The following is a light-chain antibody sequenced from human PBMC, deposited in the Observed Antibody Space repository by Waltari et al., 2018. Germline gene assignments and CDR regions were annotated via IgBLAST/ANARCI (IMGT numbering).Light chain of an antibody. Sequence: SSELTQDPSVSVALGQTVRITCQGDTPRNYYANWYQKKTGKAPLLVMYDNNKRPSGIPGRFSGSSSGHATSLTITGAQAEDEADYYCASQDTTGNYVIFGGGTKVTV. J-gene: IGLJ2*01. CDR1: TPRNYY. CDR3: ASQDTTGNYVI. V-gene: IGLV3-19*01. CDR2: DNN.